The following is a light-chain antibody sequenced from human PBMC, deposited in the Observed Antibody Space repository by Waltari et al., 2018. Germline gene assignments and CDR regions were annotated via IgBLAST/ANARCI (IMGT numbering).Light chain of an antibody. J-gene: IGLJ1*01. CDR1: SSDVGGYDS. V-gene: IGLV2-11*01. Sequence: QSALTQPRTVSGSPGQSVTISCTGTSSDVGGYDSVSWYQQHPGKAPKLIIYDVNKRPSGVPDRLSGSKSGNTAFLTISGLQGEDEADYYCCSFAGSPPYVFGTGTKVTVL. CDR3: CSFAGSPPYV. CDR2: DVN.